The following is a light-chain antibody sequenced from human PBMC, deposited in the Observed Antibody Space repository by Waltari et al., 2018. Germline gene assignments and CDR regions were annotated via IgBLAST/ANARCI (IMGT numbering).Light chain of an antibody. J-gene: IGLJ3*02. V-gene: IGLV1-47*01. CDR3: AVWDDALSGAV. CDR2: RNN. CDR1: RSNIGHNY. Sequence: QSVVTQPPSASGTPGQRVTLSCSGSRSNIGHNYVYWYQQLPGTAPKLFIHRNNQRPSGVPDRFSGSKSGNSASLAISDLRSEDEADYYCAVWDDALSGAVFGGGTKLTVL.